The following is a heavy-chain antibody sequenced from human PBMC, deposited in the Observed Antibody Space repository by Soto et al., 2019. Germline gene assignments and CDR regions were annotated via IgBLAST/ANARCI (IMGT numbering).Heavy chain of an antibody. V-gene: IGHV3-23*01. CDR2: ISGSGGST. CDR3: AKGSYDFWSGYHDAFDI. D-gene: IGHD3-3*01. CDR1: GFTFSSYA. Sequence: GGSLRLSCAASGFTFSSYAMSWVRQAPGKGLEWVSAISGSGGSTYYADSVKGRLTISRDNSKNTLYLQMNSLRAEDTAVYYCAKGSYDFWSGYHDAFDIWGQGTMVTVSS. J-gene: IGHJ3*02.